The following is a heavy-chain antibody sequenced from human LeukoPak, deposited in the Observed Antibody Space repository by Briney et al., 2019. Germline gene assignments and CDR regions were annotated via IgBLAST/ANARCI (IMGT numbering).Heavy chain of an antibody. D-gene: IGHD3-22*01. CDR1: GYTFIAYY. J-gene: IGHJ4*02. V-gene: IGHV1-18*04. CDR3: ARDRAYYYDSSGYYYRFDY. Sequence: GASVKVSCKASGYTFIAYYMHWVRQAPGQGLEWMGWISAYNGNTNYAQKLQGRVTMTTDTSTSTAYMELRSLRSDDTAVYYCARDRAYYYDSSGYYYRFDYWGQGTLVTVSS. CDR2: ISAYNGNT.